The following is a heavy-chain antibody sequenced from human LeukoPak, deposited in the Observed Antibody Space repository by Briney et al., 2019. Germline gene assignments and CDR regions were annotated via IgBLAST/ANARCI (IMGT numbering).Heavy chain of an antibody. CDR3: ANEEDILTGSSHFDY. CDR1: GFTFSRYA. D-gene: IGHD3-9*01. Sequence: HPGGSLRLSCAASGFTFSRYAMSWVRQAPGKGLEWVSAISGSGGSTYYADSVKGRFTISRDNSKNTLYLQMNSLRAEDMAVYYCANEEDILTGSSHFDYWGQGTLVTVSS. CDR2: ISGSGGST. V-gene: IGHV3-23*01. J-gene: IGHJ4*02.